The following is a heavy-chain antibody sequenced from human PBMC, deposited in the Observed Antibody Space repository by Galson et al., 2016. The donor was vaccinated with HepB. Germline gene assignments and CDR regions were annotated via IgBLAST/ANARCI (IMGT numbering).Heavy chain of an antibody. CDR3: ARRSYYDFWSGFWFDY. Sequence: SIYYSGSTYYNSPLKSRVTISVDTSKNQFSLKLSSVTAADTAVYYCARRSYYDFWSGFWFDYWAREPWSPSPQ. CDR2: IYYSGST. J-gene: IGHJ4*02. D-gene: IGHD3-3*01. V-gene: IGHV4-39*01.